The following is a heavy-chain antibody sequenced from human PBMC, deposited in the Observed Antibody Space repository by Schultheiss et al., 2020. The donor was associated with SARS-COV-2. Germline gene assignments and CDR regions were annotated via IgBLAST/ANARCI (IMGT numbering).Heavy chain of an antibody. CDR1: GFTFSSYG. Sequence: GESLKISCAASGFTFSSYGMHWVRQAPGKGLEWVAVIWYDGSNKYYADSVKGRFTISRDNSKNTLYLQMNSLRAEDTAVYYCARDQISGSSYYYWGQGTLVTVSS. J-gene: IGHJ4*02. V-gene: IGHV3-33*01. CDR3: ARDQISGSSYYY. D-gene: IGHD6-13*01. CDR2: IWYDGSNK.